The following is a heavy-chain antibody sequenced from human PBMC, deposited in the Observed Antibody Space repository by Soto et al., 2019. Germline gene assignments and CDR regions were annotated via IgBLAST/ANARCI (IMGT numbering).Heavy chain of an antibody. CDR3: AREEVVPAAMENGYYYYGMDV. D-gene: IGHD2-2*01. V-gene: IGHV1-69*06. J-gene: IGHJ6*02. Sequence: QVQLVQSGAEVKKPGSSVKVSCKASGGTFSSYAISWVRQAPGQGLEWMGGIIPIFGTANYAQKFQGRVTITADKSTSTAYMELSSLRSEDTAVYYCAREEVVPAAMENGYYYYGMDVWGQGTTVTVS. CDR2: IIPIFGTA. CDR1: GGTFSSYA.